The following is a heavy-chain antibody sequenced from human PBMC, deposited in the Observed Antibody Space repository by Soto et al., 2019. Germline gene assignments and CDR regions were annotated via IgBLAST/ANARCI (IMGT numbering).Heavy chain of an antibody. D-gene: IGHD1-26*01. CDR1: GFTFSSYS. CDR2: ISSSSSYI. CDR3: ASEVEGVYWVP. Sequence: GGSLRLSCAASGFTFSSYSMNWVRQAPGKGLEWVSSISSSSSYIYYADSVKGRFTISRDNAKNSLYLQMNSLRAEDTAVYYCASEVEGVYWVPWGQGTLVTVSS. J-gene: IGHJ5*02. V-gene: IGHV3-21*01.